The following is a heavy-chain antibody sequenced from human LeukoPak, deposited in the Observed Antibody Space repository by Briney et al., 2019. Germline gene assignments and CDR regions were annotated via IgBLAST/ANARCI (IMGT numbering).Heavy chain of an antibody. Sequence: SETLSLTRTVSGGSISSGSYYWSWIRQPAGKGLEWIGRIYTSGSTNYNPSLKSRVTISVDTSKNQFSLKLSSVTAADTAVYYCARSRRSGGKYYDFWSGYPEHYYFDYWGQGTLVTVSS. V-gene: IGHV4-61*02. CDR2: IYTSGST. D-gene: IGHD3-3*01. CDR3: ARSRRSGGKYYDFWSGYPEHYYFDY. CDR1: GGSISSGSYY. J-gene: IGHJ4*02.